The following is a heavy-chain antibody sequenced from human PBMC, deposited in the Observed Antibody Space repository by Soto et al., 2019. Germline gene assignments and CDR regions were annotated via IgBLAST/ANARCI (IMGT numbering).Heavy chain of an antibody. Sequence: QVQLVQSGAEVKKPGASVKVSCKASGYTFTSYDINWVRQATGQGLEWMGWMNPNSGNTGYAQKFQGRVTMTRNTSXXTXYXXLSSLRSEDTAVYYCARDLDYDYVWGSYRAAGFDPWGQGTLVTVSS. CDR3: ARDLDYDYVWGSYRAAGFDP. CDR1: GYTFTSYD. J-gene: IGHJ5*02. CDR2: MNPNSGNT. D-gene: IGHD3-16*02. V-gene: IGHV1-8*01.